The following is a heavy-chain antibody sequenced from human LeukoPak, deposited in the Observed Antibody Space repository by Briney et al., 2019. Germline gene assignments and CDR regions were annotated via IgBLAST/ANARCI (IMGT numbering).Heavy chain of an antibody. CDR1: GYTFTSYY. V-gene: IGHV1-46*01. CDR2: INPSGGTT. CDR3: ARGTGIAAAVTSLFQY. D-gene: IGHD6-13*01. Sequence: GASVKVPCKASGYTFTSYYIHWVRQAPGQGLEWMGVINPSGGTTSYAQKFQGRVTMTRDTSTSTVYMELSSLRSEDTAVYYCARGTGIAAAVTSLFQYWGQGTLVTVSS. J-gene: IGHJ1*01.